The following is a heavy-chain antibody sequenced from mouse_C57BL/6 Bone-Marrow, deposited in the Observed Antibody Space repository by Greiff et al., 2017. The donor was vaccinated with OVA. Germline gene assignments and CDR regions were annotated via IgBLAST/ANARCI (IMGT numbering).Heavy chain of an antibody. Sequence: QVQLQQSGAELARPGASVKLSCKASGYTFTSYGISWVKQRTGQGLEWIGEIYPRSGNTYYNEKFKGKATLTADKSSSTAYMELRSLTSEDSAVYFCARSITTVVAAGRYFDYWGQGTTLTVSS. CDR1: GYTFTSYG. CDR3: ARSITTVVAAGRYFDY. V-gene: IGHV1-81*01. D-gene: IGHD1-1*01. CDR2: IYPRSGNT. J-gene: IGHJ2*01.